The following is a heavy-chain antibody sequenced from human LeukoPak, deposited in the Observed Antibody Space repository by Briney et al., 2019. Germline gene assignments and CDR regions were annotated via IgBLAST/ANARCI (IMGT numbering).Heavy chain of an antibody. Sequence: ASVRVSFMASGYIFAGNYRHWMRQGPGQGGGRMGWIDPTSVASKYAQNFQGRVTMTRDTSVSTAYMELSGLRSDDTAVYYCAVSVHAAAIPAFDYWGQGALVTVSS. D-gene: IGHD6-25*01. CDR2: IDPTSVAS. CDR1: GYIFAGNY. CDR3: AVSVHAAAIPAFDY. J-gene: IGHJ4*02. V-gene: IGHV1-2*02.